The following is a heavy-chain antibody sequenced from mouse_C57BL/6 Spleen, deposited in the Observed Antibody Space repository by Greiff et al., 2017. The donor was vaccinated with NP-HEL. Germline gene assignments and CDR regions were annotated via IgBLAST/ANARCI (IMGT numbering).Heavy chain of an antibody. V-gene: IGHV1-53*01. CDR2: INPSNGGT. CDR3: ARGFYYDYDSFAY. D-gene: IGHD2-4*01. CDR1: GYTFTRYW. Sequence: QVQLQQPGTELVKPGASVKLSCKASGYTFTRYWMHWVKQRPGQGLEWIGNINPSNGGTNYKEKFKGKAPLTVNKSSSTAYIQLSSLTSEDSAVYYCARGFYYDYDSFAYWGQGTLVTVSA. J-gene: IGHJ3*01.